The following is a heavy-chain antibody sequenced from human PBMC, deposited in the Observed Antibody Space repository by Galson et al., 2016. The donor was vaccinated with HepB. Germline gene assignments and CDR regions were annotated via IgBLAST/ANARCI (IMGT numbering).Heavy chain of an antibody. D-gene: IGHD3-10*01. CDR2: IWYDGRNR. V-gene: IGHV3-33*01. CDR1: GFTFSSYG. J-gene: IGHJ3*02. CDR3: ARSGSYSYAFDI. Sequence: SLRLSCAASGFTFSSYGMHWVRQAPGKGLEWVALIWYDGRNRFYADSVKGRFTISRDKSKNTLHLQMNSLRAEDTAVYYCARSGSYSYAFDIWGQGTMVTASS.